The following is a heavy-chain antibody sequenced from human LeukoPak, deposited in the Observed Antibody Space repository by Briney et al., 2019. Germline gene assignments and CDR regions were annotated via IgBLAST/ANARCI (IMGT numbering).Heavy chain of an antibody. J-gene: IGHJ6*02. V-gene: IGHV1-24*01. D-gene: IGHD3-10*01. Sequence: ASVKVSCKVSGYTLTELSLFWVRQAPGKGPEWIGGVDREDGEPFYAPEFQGRVTMTEDTSTDTAYMDLSSLTAEDTAVYYCATEMVRGRILNYNYYGMDVWGQGTTVTVSS. CDR3: ATEMVRGRILNYNYYGMDV. CDR1: GYTLTELS. CDR2: VDREDGEP.